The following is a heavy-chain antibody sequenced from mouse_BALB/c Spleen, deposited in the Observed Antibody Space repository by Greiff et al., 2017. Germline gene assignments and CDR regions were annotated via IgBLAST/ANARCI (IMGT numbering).Heavy chain of an antibody. CDR2: IWAGGST. Sequence: HVQLKQSGPGLVAPSQSLSITCTVSGFSLTSYGVHWVRQPPGKGLEWLGVIWAGGSTNYNSALMSRLSISKDNSKSQVFLKMNSLQTDDTAMYYCARDYRTGNWYFDVWGAGTTVTVSS. CDR3: ARDYRTGNWYFDV. J-gene: IGHJ1*01. CDR1: GFSLTSYG. D-gene: IGHD4-1*01. V-gene: IGHV2-9*02.